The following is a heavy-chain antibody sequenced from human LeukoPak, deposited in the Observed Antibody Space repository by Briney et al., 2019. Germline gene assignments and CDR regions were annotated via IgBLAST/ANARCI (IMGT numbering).Heavy chain of an antibody. Sequence: PGGSLRLPCAASGFTFNSYWMHWVRQAPGKGLVWVSRIDEDGKTIDYADSVKGRFTTSRDNAKDTLYLQISSLRDEDTAVYYCVSDLCGGDDQWGRGTLVTVSS. D-gene: IGHD3-3*01. V-gene: IGHV3-74*01. CDR1: GFTFNSYW. CDR2: IDEDGKTI. J-gene: IGHJ5*02. CDR3: VSDLCGGDDQ.